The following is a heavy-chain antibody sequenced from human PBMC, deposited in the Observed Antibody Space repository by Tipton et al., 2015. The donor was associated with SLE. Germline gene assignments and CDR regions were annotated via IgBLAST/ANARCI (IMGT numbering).Heavy chain of an antibody. D-gene: IGHD7-27*01. V-gene: IGHV4-59*08. CDR1: GGSISSYY. CDR3: ARRQTDPLGFDC. CDR2: IYYSGST. Sequence: TLSLTCTVSGGSISSYYWSWIRQPPGKGLEWIGYIYYSGSTNYNPSLKSRVTISVDTSKNQFSLKLSSVTAADTAVYYCARRQTDPLGFDCWGQGTLVTASS. J-gene: IGHJ4*02.